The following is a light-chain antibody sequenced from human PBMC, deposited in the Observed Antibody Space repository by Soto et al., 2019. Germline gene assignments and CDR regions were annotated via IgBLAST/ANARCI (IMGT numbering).Light chain of an antibody. Sequence: DIVMTQTPLSLSVTPGQPASISCKSSQSLLYSDGRTYLFWLLQMPDQPPQIMIYEVSNRFSGVPDRFSGSGSGTDFTLKISRVEAEEVGVYYCMQSIEGPWTFGQGTKVLIK. CDR2: EVS. CDR3: MQSIEGPWT. V-gene: IGKV2D-29*01. CDR1: QSLLYSDGRTY. J-gene: IGKJ1*01.